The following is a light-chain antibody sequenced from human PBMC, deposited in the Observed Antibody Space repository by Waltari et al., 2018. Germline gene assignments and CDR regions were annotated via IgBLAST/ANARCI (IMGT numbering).Light chain of an antibody. Sequence: QSALTQPRSVSGSPGQSVTISCTGTSSDVGGYNYCSWYQQHPGKAPKLMIYDVSKRPSGVPDRFSGSKSGNTASRTISGLQAEDEADYYCCSYAGSYTWVFGGGTKLTVL. V-gene: IGLV2-11*01. CDR1: SSDVGGYNY. CDR2: DVS. CDR3: CSYAGSYTWV. J-gene: IGLJ3*02.